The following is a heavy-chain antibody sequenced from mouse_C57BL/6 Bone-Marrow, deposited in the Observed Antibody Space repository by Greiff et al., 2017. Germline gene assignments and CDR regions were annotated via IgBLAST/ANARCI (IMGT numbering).Heavy chain of an antibody. Sequence: VQLKQSGAELVKPGASVKMSCKASGYTFTTYPIDWMKQKHGKSLEWIGNFHPYNDDTKYNEKFKGKATLTVEKSSSTVYLDLSRLTSNASDVYYYASGCNYGGYYFDYWGQGTTLTVSS. J-gene: IGHJ2*01. CDR3: ASGCNYGGYYFDY. CDR1: GYTFTTYP. D-gene: IGHD2-4*01. V-gene: IGHV1-47*01. CDR2: FHPYNDDT.